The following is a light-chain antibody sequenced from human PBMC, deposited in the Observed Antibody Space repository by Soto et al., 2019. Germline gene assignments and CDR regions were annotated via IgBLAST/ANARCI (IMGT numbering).Light chain of an antibody. Sequence: DIVMTQSPDSLAVSLGERATINCKSSQSVLYSSNNKNYLAWYQQKPGQPTKLLIYWASTRESGFPDRFSGSGSGTDFTLTLSSLHAEDVALYYSLHYYSTPLTFGGGTKVEI. CDR3: LHYYSTPLT. J-gene: IGKJ4*01. V-gene: IGKV4-1*01. CDR1: QSVLYSSNNKNY. CDR2: WAS.